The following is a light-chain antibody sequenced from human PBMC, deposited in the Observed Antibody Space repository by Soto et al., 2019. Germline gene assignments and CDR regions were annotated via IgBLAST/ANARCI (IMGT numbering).Light chain of an antibody. CDR2: WAS. Sequence: DIVMTQSPDSLAVSLGERATINCKSSQSVLYSSNNKNYLAWYQQKPGQPPKLLIYWASTRESGVPDRFSGSGSGTDFTLTISSLQAEDGALYYCQQYFSTPWTFGQETKVQIK. J-gene: IGKJ1*01. V-gene: IGKV4-1*01. CDR1: QSVLYSSNNKNY. CDR3: QQYFSTPWT.